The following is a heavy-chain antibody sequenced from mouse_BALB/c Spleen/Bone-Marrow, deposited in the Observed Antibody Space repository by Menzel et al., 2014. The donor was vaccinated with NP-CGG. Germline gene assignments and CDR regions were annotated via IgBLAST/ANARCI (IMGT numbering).Heavy chain of an antibody. V-gene: IGHV5-12-1*01. CDR2: ISSGGGST. Sequence: EVMLVESGGGLVKPGGSLKLPCAASGFAFSSYDMSWVRQTPEKRLEWVAYISSGGGSTYYPDTVKGRFTISRDNAKNTLYLQMSRLKSEDTAMYYCAIHLITTERRDYFDYWGQGTTLTVSS. CDR1: GFAFSSYD. J-gene: IGHJ2*01. CDR3: AIHLITTERRDYFDY. D-gene: IGHD2-4*01.